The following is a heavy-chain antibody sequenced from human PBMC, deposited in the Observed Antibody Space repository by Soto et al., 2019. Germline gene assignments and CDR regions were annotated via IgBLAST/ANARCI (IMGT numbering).Heavy chain of an antibody. CDR2: IGSGSRGT. D-gene: IGHD2-15*01. Sequence: EAQLLESGGGLVQPGGSLRLSCAASGFAFSNFAMSWVRQAPGKGLEWVSAIGSGSRGTHYAESVEDRFTISRDDSKNPLFLQLNSLTAADTPVYYWAAPRAAVPHTRSFAPWGKGPPVTVSP. CDR1: GFAFSNFA. CDR3: AAPRAAVPHTRSFAP. V-gene: IGHV3-23*01. J-gene: IGHJ5*02.